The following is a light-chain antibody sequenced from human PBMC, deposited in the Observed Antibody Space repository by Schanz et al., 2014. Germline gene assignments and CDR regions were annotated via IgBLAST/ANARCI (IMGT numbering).Light chain of an antibody. CDR3: QQYGRSLWT. V-gene: IGKV3-11*01. J-gene: IGKJ1*01. CDR1: HISSS. Sequence: EIVLTQSPATLSLSPGERATLSCRASHISSSLAWYQQKPGQAPRLLIYETSNRATGIPARFSGSGSGTDFTLTISSLEPEDFAVYYCQQYGRSLWTFGQGTKVDIK. CDR2: ETS.